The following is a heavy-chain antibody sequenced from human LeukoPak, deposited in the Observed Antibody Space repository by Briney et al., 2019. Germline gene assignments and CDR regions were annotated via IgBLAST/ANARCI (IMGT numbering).Heavy chain of an antibody. J-gene: IGHJ4*02. Sequence: GWVRQPPGKGLEWIGSIYYSGSTYYNPSLKSRVTISVDTSKNQFSLKLSSVTAADTAVYYCARQKDDILTGYVDYWGQGTLVTVSS. CDR2: IYYSGST. D-gene: IGHD3-9*01. CDR3: ARQKDDILTGYVDY. V-gene: IGHV4-39*01.